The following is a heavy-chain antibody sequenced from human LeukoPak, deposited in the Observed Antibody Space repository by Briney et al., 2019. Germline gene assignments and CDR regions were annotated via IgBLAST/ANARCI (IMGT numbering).Heavy chain of an antibody. CDR1: GFTFNIYS. D-gene: IGHD2-15*01. CDR3: ARAENSGSGGLDP. V-gene: IGHV3-21*01. CDR2: ITSSSHYI. J-gene: IGHJ5*02. Sequence: GGSLRLSCAASGFTFNIYSMNWVRQAPGKGLEWVSRITSSSHYIYYAGSVKGRFTISRDNAKNSLYLDMSSLRADDTAVYYCARAENSGSGGLDPWGQGTLVTVSS.